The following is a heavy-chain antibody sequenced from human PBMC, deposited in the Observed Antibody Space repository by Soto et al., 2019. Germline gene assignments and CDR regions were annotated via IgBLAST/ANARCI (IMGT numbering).Heavy chain of an antibody. CDR2: LYYTGST. J-gene: IGHJ4*02. V-gene: IGHV4-30-4*01. Sequence: SETLSLTCTVSGGSINSGDYYWSWIRQPPGKGLEWLGNLYYTGSTYYNPSLKSRVTISVDKSRKQFCLMLTSVTGADTAVYFCARYRDSGSLNEYHFDYWGQGTMVTVYS. D-gene: IGHD2-15*01. CDR1: GGSINSGDYY. CDR3: ARYRDSGSLNEYHFDY.